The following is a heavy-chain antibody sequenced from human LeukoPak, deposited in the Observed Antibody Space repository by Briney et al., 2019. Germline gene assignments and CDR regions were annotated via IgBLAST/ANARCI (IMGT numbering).Heavy chain of an antibody. D-gene: IGHD4-17*01. CDR1: GFSFSRYS. CDR2: ISSSRSTI. CDR3: ARAPTVTTNGAGYYYNYGMDV. V-gene: IGHV3-48*01. J-gene: IGHJ6*02. Sequence: GGSLRLSCAASGFSFSRYSMNWVRQAPGRGVEWVSYISSSRSTIHYADFVKGRFTISRDNAKNSLYLQMNSLRVEDTAVYYCARAPTVTTNGAGYYYNYGMDVWGQGTTVTVSS.